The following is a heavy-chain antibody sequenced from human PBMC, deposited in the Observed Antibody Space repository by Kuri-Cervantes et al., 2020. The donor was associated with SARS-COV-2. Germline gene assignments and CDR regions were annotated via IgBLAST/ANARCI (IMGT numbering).Heavy chain of an antibody. CDR2: IYTSGST. V-gene: IGHV4-61*02. D-gene: IGHD3-3*01. J-gene: IGHJ6*03. Sequence: SETLSLTCTVSGGSISSGSYYWSWIRQPAGKGLEWIGRIYTSGSTNYNPSLKSRVTISVDTSKNQFSLKLSSVTAADTAVYYCARVGRFLEWLLSVGGYYYYMDVWGKGTMVTVSS. CDR3: ARVGRFLEWLLSVGGYYYYMDV. CDR1: GGSISSGSYY.